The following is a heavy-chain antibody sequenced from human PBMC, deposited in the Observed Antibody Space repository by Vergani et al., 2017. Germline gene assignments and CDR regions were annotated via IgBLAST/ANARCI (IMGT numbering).Heavy chain of an antibody. J-gene: IGHJ4*02. CDR2: IYHSGST. Sequence: QLQLQESGSGLVKPSQTLSLTCAVSGGSISSGGYSWSWIRQPPGKGLEWIGYIYHSGSTYYNPSLKSRVTISVNRSKNQFSLKLSSVTAADTAVYYCARQREDYDDSSGYPFHFDYWGQGTLVTVSS. CDR3: ARQREDYDDSSGYPFHFDY. D-gene: IGHD3-22*01. CDR1: GGSISSGGYS. V-gene: IGHV4-30-2*01.